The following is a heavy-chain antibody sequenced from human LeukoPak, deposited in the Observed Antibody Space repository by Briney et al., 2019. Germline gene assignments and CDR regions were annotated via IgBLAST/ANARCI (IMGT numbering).Heavy chain of an antibody. Sequence: PGGSLRLSCAPSGFTFSSYAMSWVRQAPGKGLEWVSVISGSGGSTHYADSVKGRFTVSRDNSKNTLYLQMNSLRAEDTAVYYCAKENTKKTFRPGEATVTKGYFDYWGQGTLVTVSS. J-gene: IGHJ4*02. V-gene: IGHV3-23*01. CDR1: GFTFSSYA. CDR2: ISGSGGST. CDR3: AKENTKKTFRPGEATVTKGYFDY. D-gene: IGHD4-17*01.